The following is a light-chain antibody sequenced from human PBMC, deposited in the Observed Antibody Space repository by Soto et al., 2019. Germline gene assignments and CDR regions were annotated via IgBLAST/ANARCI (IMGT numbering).Light chain of an antibody. J-gene: IGLJ2*01. CDR2: VGTGGIVG. CDR3: EADQGSGSNSNVV. Sequence: QPVLTQPPSASASLGASVTLTCTLSSGYSNYKVDWYQQRPGKGPRFVMRVGTGGIVGSKGDGIPDRFSVLGSGLNRYLTIKNIQEEDESDYHCEADQGSGSNSNVVFGGGTKLTVL. CDR1: SGYSNYK. V-gene: IGLV9-49*03.